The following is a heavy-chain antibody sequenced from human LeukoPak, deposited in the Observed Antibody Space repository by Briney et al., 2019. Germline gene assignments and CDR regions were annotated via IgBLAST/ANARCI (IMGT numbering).Heavy chain of an antibody. Sequence: ASVTLSFTASGYAFTIYCMHWMRHRQGQGHELKWIINPSGGSTSYEQKFQGRVTMTRDMSTSTVYMELSSLRSEDTDVYYCACDSLPAASYHGHNWFDPWGQGTLVTVSS. J-gene: IGHJ5*02. CDR3: ACDSLPAASYHGHNWFDP. D-gene: IGHD2-2*01. CDR1: GYAFTIYC. V-gene: IGHV1-46*01. CDR2: INPSGGST.